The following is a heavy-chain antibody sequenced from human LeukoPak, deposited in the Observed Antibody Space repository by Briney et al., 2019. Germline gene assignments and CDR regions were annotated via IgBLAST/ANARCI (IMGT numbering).Heavy chain of an antibody. CDR3: ARPKDCASITHCHFDY. CDR2: IYYSGYT. V-gene: IGHV4-39*01. Sequence: PSETLSLTSTVSGDAISGSNYYWTCIRQRPGKGLEWIARIYYSGYTLYNPSIKSRLTMSVHTSKNHSSLKLSSVTATDTAIFYCARPKDCASITHCHFDYWGQGILVTVSS. J-gene: IGHJ4*02. D-gene: IGHD2-21*01. CDR1: GDAISGSNYY.